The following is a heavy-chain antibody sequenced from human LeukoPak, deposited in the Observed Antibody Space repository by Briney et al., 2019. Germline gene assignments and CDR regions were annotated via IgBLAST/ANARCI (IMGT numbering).Heavy chain of an antibody. Sequence: SETLSLTCAVSGYSISSGYYWGWIRQPPGKGLEWIGYIYYSGSTNYNPSLKSRVTISVDTSKNQFSLKLSSVTAADTAVYYCARYIVGATFFDYWGQGTLVTVSS. CDR2: IYYSGST. CDR1: GYSISSGYY. V-gene: IGHV4-61*01. J-gene: IGHJ4*02. D-gene: IGHD1-26*01. CDR3: ARYIVGATFFDY.